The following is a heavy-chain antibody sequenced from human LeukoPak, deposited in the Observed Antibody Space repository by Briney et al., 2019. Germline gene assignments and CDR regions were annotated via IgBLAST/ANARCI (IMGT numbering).Heavy chain of an antibody. D-gene: IGHD6-13*01. V-gene: IGHV4-59*01. Sequence: SETLSLTCTVSGGSISSYYWSWIRQPPGKGLEWIGYIYYSGSTNYNPSLKSRVTISVDTSKNQFSLKLSSVTAADTAVYYCARGIAAAGTPFDYWGQGTPVTVSS. CDR1: GGSISSYY. CDR3: ARGIAAAGTPFDY. CDR2: IYYSGST. J-gene: IGHJ4*02.